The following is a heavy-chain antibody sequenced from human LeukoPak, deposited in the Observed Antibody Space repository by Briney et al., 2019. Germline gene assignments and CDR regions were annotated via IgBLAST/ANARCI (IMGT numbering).Heavy chain of an antibody. V-gene: IGHV3-74*01. D-gene: IGHD6-6*01. CDR2: INSDGSST. J-gene: IGHJ4*02. CDR3: ARGSSSSLGY. CDR1: GFTFSXXX. Sequence: GGSLRLSCXASGFTFSXXXXXXXXQAPGKXXXWVSRINSDGSSTIYXDSVKXRFTXSRDNAKNTLYLQMNSLRAEDTAVYYCARGSSSSLGYWGQGTLVTVSS.